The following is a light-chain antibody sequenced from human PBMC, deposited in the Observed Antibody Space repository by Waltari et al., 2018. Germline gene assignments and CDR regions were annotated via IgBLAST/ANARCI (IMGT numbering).Light chain of an antibody. J-gene: IGKJ2*01. Sequence: DIQMTQSPSTLSASVGDSVTITCRASQSISDWLAWYPQKPGKAPKLLIYKASNLESGVPSRFSGFGSGTEFTLIISSLQPDDLATYYCQQYNSHSTFGQGTKLEIK. V-gene: IGKV1-5*03. CDR3: QQYNSHST. CDR2: KAS. CDR1: QSISDW.